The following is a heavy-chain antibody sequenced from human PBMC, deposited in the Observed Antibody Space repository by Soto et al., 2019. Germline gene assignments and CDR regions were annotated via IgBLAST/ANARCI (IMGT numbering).Heavy chain of an antibody. V-gene: IGHV3-23*01. J-gene: IGHJ4*02. CDR3: AKDLGSAGHCSGGNCYSDH. CDR1: GFIFSYYA. D-gene: IGHD2-15*01. Sequence: GGSLRLSCAASGFIFSYYAMSWVRQAPGQGLEWVSSLSDSGGSTYYADSVKGRFTISRDNSKNTLYLQMNSLRVEDTAVYYCAKDLGSAGHCSGGNCYSDHWGQGTLVTVSS. CDR2: LSDSGGST.